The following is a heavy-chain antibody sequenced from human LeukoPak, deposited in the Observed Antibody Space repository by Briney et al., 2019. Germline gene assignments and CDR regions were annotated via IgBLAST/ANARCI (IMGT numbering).Heavy chain of an antibody. CDR2: ISGSSDNT. Sequence: GGSLRLSCAASGFTFRAYAMTWVRQAPGKGLEWVSTISGSSDNTFYAVSVKGRFTISRDNSKKTMYLQMNSLRADDTAVYYCATPGGGGYYYGMDVWGQGTTVTVSS. V-gene: IGHV3-23*01. J-gene: IGHJ6*02. CDR1: GFTFRAYA. CDR3: ATPGGGGYYYGMDV. D-gene: IGHD3-16*01.